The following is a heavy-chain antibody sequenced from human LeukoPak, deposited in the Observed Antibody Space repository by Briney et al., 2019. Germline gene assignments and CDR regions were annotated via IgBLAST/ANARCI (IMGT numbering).Heavy chain of an antibody. J-gene: IGHJ4*02. CDR3: ARDAPRQQLEYYFDY. CDR2: ISSSSSTI. D-gene: IGHD6-13*01. CDR1: GFTFSSYS. Sequence: ETGGSLRLSCAASGFTFSSYSMNWVRQAPGKGLEWVSYISSSSSTIYYADSVKGRFTISRDNAKNSLYLQMNSLRAEDTAVYYCARDAPRQQLEYYFDYWGQGTLVTVSS. V-gene: IGHV3-48*01.